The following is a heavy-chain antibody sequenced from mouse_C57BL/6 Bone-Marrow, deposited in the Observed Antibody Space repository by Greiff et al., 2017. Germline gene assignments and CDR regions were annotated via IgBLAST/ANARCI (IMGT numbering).Heavy chain of an antibody. D-gene: IGHD2-3*01. CDR1: GYTFTSYW. CDR3: VGDGYNGFDY. V-gene: IGHV1-64*01. CDR2: IHPNSGST. J-gene: IGHJ2*01. Sequence: QVQLQQPGAELVKPGASVTLSCKASGYTFTSYWMHWVKQRPGQGLEWIGMIHPNSGSTNYNEKFKSKATLTVDKSSSTAYMQLSSLTSEDSAVYYCVGDGYNGFDYWGQGTTLTVSS.